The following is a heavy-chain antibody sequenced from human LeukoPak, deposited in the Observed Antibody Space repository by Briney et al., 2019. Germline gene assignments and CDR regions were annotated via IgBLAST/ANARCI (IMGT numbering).Heavy chain of an antibody. V-gene: IGHV3-21*01. D-gene: IGHD5-18*01. CDR3: AIPRETAMVTPFDY. CDR1: GFTFNSYG. J-gene: IGHJ4*02. CDR2: ISSSGTYI. Sequence: PGGSLRLSCAASGFTFNSYGMNWVRQAPGKGLEWVSSISSSGTYIYYADSVKGRFTISRDNAKNSLYLQMNSLRAEDTAVYYCAIPRETAMVTPFDYWGQGTLVTVSS.